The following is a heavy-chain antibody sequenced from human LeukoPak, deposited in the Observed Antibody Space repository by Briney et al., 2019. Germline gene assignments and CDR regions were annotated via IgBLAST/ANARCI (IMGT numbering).Heavy chain of an antibody. CDR2: INHSGST. J-gene: IGHJ5*02. CDR3: ARGIGSGYYPSWFDP. CDR1: GESFSGYY. V-gene: IGHV4-34*01. D-gene: IGHD3-22*01. Sequence: SETLSLTCAVYGESFSGYYWSWIRQPPGKGLEWIGEINHSGSTNYNPSLKSRVTISVDTSKNQFSLKLSSVTAADTAVYYCARGIGSGYYPSWFDPWGQGTLVTVSS.